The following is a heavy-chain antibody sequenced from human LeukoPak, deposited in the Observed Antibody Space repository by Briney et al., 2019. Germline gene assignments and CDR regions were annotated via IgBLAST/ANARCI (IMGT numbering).Heavy chain of an antibody. D-gene: IGHD3-22*01. V-gene: IGHV1-2*02. Sequence: GASVKVSCKASGYTFTGYYMHWVRQAPGQGLEWMGWINPNSGGTNYAQKFQGRVTMTRDTSISTAYMELSRLRSDDTAVYYCARGDKDYYDSSGSFDYWGQGTLVTVSS. CDR3: ARGDKDYYDSSGSFDY. CDR1: GYTFTGYY. J-gene: IGHJ4*02. CDR2: INPNSGGT.